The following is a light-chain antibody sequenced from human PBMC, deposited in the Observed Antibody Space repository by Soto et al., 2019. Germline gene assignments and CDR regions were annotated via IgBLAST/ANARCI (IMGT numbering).Light chain of an antibody. CDR3: QQYGSSPFT. CDR1: QRVSSSY. V-gene: IGKV3-20*01. J-gene: IGKJ3*01. Sequence: EIVLTQSPGTLSLSPGERATLSCRASQRVSSSYLAWYQQRPGQAPRLLMYGASSRATGIPDRFSGSGSGTDFTISISRLEPEDFAVYYCQQYGSSPFTFGPGTKVDIK. CDR2: GAS.